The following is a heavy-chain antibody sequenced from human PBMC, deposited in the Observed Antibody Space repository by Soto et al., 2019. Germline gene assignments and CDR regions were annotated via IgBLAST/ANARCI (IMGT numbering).Heavy chain of an antibody. CDR1: GLTFSSYA. Sequence: GSLRLSCAASGLTFSSYAMSWVRQAPGKGLEWVSAISGSGGSTYYADSVKGRFTISRDNSKNTLYLQMNSLRAEDTAVYYCAKARAQYYDFWSGYPVDYWGQGTLVTVSS. D-gene: IGHD3-3*01. CDR2: ISGSGGST. J-gene: IGHJ4*02. CDR3: AKARAQYYDFWSGYPVDY. V-gene: IGHV3-23*01.